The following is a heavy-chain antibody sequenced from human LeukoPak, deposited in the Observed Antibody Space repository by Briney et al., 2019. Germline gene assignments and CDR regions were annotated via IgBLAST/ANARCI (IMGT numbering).Heavy chain of an antibody. D-gene: IGHD5-18*01. Sequence: ASVKVSCKASGYTFTSYYMHWVRQAPGQGLDWMGIINPSGGSTSYAQKFQGRVTITRDTSTSTVYMELSSLRSEDTAVYYCARDTAAYGYEQYIDYWGQGTLVTVSS. CDR1: GYTFTSYY. CDR3: ARDTAAYGYEQYIDY. V-gene: IGHV1-46*01. CDR2: INPSGGST. J-gene: IGHJ4*02.